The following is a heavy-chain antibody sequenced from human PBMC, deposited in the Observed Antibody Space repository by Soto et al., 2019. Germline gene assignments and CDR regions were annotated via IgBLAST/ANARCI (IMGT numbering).Heavy chain of an antibody. CDR1: GGTFSSYA. CDR2: IVPIFGTA. Sequence: SVKVSCKASGGTFSSYAISWVRQAPGQGLEWMGGIVPIFGTANYAQKFQGRVTITADKSTSTAYMELSSLRSEDTAVYYCARSLGYSSGLFDYWGQGTLVTVSS. CDR3: ARSLGYSSGLFDY. D-gene: IGHD6-19*01. J-gene: IGHJ4*02. V-gene: IGHV1-69*06.